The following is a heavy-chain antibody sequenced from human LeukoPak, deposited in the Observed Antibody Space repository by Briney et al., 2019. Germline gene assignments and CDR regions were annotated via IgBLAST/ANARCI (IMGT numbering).Heavy chain of an antibody. CDR2: IYPGDSDT. D-gene: IGHD5-24*01. J-gene: IGHJ5*02. Sequence: PGESLKISCKGSGYSFTSYWIGWVRQMPGKGLEWMGIIYPGDSDTRYCPFFQCQVTISADKSISTAYLPWSRRKASYTAMDDCARHQKPVEMATRLCDWFDPWGQGTLVTVSS. CDR3: ARHQKPVEMATRLCDWFDP. V-gene: IGHV5-51*01. CDR1: GYSFTSYW.